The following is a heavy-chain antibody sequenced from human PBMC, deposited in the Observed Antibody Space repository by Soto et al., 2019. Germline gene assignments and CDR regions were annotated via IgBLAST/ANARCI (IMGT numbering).Heavy chain of an antibody. Sequence: EVQLLESGGGLVQPRGSLRLSCAASGFTFNAYAMTWVRQAPGKGLEWVSAIGGSGGNRYYAASVRGRFTISRDNSKDTVDLQMNSLRVEDTAVYYCARVASDYINSVDHWGQGILVRVSS. J-gene: IGHJ4*02. CDR1: GFTFNAYA. CDR3: ARVASDYINSVDH. D-gene: IGHD4-4*01. CDR2: IGGSGGNR. V-gene: IGHV3-23*01.